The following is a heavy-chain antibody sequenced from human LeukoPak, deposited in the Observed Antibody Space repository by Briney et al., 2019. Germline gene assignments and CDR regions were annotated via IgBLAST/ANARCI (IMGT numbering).Heavy chain of an antibody. D-gene: IGHD5-18*01. CDR1: GFTFSTYS. Sequence: GGSLRLSCAASGFTFSTYSVNWVRQARGKGLEWISYISSSSGTIYYADSVRGRFTISRDNAKNSLYLQMNSLRAEDTAVYYCARDPAIQAWLSAYYFDYWGQGTQVTVSS. CDR2: ISSSSGTI. V-gene: IGHV3-48*01. J-gene: IGHJ4*02. CDR3: ARDPAIQAWLSAYYFDY.